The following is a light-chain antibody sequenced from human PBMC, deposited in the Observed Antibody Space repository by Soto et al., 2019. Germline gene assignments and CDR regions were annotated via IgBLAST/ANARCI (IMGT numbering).Light chain of an antibody. V-gene: IGLV2-14*01. CDR2: EVS. CDR3: SSYTRGSTV. Sequence: QSVLTQAASVSGSPGQSITISCTGTSSDVGGYNYVSWYQQHPGKAPKLMIYEVSNRPSGVSNRFSGSKSGNTASLTISGLQAEDEADYYCSSYTRGSTVFGSGTKLTVL. CDR1: SSDVGGYNY. J-gene: IGLJ1*01.